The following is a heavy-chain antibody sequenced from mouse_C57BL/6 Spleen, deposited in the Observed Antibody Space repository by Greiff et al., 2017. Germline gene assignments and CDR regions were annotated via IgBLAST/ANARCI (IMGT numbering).Heavy chain of an antibody. J-gene: IGHJ4*01. CDR1: GFSLTSYG. D-gene: IGHD1-1*01. Sequence: QVQLQQSGPGLVQPSQSLSITCTVSGFSLTSYGVHWVRQSPGKGLEWLGVIWRGGSTDYNAAFMSRLSITKDNSKSQVFFKMNSLQADDTAVYYCAKKGPTGYAMDYWGQGTSVTVSS. V-gene: IGHV2-5*01. CDR3: AKKGPTGYAMDY. CDR2: IWRGGST.